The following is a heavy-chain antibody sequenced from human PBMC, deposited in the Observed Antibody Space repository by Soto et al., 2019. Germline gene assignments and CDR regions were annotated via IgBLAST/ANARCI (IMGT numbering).Heavy chain of an antibody. V-gene: IGHV4-30-4*01. Sequence: QVQLQESGPGPVKPSQTLSLTCTVSGGSISTDDHYWSWIRQPLGKGLEWIGYIYYTGSTHYNPSLKSRLFTSLDTSKNQFSLQLTSVTAADTAVYYCASLRSRWNIDYWGQGTLVTVSS. J-gene: IGHJ4*02. D-gene: IGHD6-13*01. CDR3: ASLRSRWNIDY. CDR1: GGSISTDDHY. CDR2: IYYTGST.